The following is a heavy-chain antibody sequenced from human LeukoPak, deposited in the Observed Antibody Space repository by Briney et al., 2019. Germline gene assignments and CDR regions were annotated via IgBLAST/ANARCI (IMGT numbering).Heavy chain of an antibody. D-gene: IGHD3-10*01. CDR3: ARGRSGGDYYYMDV. J-gene: IGHJ6*03. CDR2: NSRSVTYT. CDR1: GFTFSTYS. V-gene: IGHV3-21*01. Sequence: GGSQRLSCPASGFTFSTYSMDWFRQAPGKGLEWVSSNSRSVTYTYYADSVRGRFTFSRDNAKNSLYLQMNSLTAEDTAVYYCARGRSGGDYYYMDVWGKGTTVTV.